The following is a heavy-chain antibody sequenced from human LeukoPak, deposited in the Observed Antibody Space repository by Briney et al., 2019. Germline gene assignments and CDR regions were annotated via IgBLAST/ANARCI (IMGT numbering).Heavy chain of an antibody. V-gene: IGHV3-23*01. D-gene: IGHD3-10*01. CDR1: GFTFSSYA. CDR2: MSSSGST. J-gene: IGHJ3*02. CDR3: AKVDSTMVRGPVGI. Sequence: GGSLRLSCAASGFTFSSYAMTWVRQAPGQGLEWVSGMSSSGSTFYADSVKGRFTISRDNSKNTLYLQMNSLRAEDTAVYYCAKVDSTMVRGPVGIRGQGTMVTV.